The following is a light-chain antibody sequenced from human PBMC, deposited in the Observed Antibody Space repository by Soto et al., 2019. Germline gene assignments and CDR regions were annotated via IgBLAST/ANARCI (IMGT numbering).Light chain of an antibody. Sequence: QSVLTQPRSVSGSPGQSVTISCTGTGSDVGSYKDVSWYQHHTGKAPKLMIYDVSERPSGVPDRFSGSKSGNTASLTISGLQAEDEANYYCCAYADTFYVFGTGTKVTVL. CDR3: CAYADTFYV. CDR2: DVS. V-gene: IGLV2-11*01. CDR1: GSDVGSYKD. J-gene: IGLJ1*01.